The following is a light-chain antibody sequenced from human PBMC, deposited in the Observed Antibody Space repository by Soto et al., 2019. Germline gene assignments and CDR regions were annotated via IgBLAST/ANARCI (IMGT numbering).Light chain of an antibody. J-gene: IGKJ4*01. Sequence: IVMTQSPATLSVSPGERATLSCRASQSVSSNLAWYQQKPGQAPRLLIYGASTRATGIPARFSGSGSGTEFTLTISSLQSEDFAVYYCQQYNNWLFGGGTKVDI. CDR3: QQYNNWL. CDR2: GAS. V-gene: IGKV3-15*01. CDR1: QSVSSN.